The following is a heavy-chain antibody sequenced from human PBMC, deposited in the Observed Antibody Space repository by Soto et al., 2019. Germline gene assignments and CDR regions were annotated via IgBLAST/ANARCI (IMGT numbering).Heavy chain of an antibody. V-gene: IGHV3-30*03. CDR3: ARDPVLRGGGNPYYFDY. J-gene: IGHJ4*02. CDR1: GFTFSSYG. Sequence: QVQLVESGGGVVQPGRSLRLSCAASGFTFSSYGMHWVRQVPGKGLEWVAVISYDGSDKYYADSVKGRFTISRDNSKNTLYLQMNSLRAEHTAVYYCARDPVLRGGGNPYYFDYWGQGTLVTVSS. D-gene: IGHD2-15*01. CDR2: ISYDGSDK.